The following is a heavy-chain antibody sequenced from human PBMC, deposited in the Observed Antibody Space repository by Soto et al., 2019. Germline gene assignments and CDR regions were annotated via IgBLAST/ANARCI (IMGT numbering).Heavy chain of an antibody. V-gene: IGHV3-33*01. D-gene: IGHD3-22*01. Sequence: QVQLVESGGGVVQPGRSLRLSCAASGFTFSSYGMHWVRQAPGKGLEWVAVIWYDGSNKYYADSVKGRFTISRDNSKNTLYLQMNSLRAEDTAVYYCARDKDSSGSYLFDYWGQGTLVTVSS. J-gene: IGHJ4*02. CDR2: IWYDGSNK. CDR3: ARDKDSSGSYLFDY. CDR1: GFTFSSYG.